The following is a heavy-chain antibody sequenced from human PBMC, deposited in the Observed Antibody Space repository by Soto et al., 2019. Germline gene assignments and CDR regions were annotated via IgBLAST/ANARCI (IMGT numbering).Heavy chain of an antibody. CDR1: GGSISSGGYY. D-gene: IGHD3-22*01. Sequence: SETLSLTCTVSGGSISSGGYYWSWIRQHPGKGLEWIGYIYYSGSTYYNPSLKSRVTISVDPSNNQFSLKLSSVTAADTAVYYCARASYDSSTYYLDYWGQGTLVTVSS. CDR3: ARASYDSSTYYLDY. V-gene: IGHV4-30-4*08. CDR2: IYYSGST. J-gene: IGHJ4*02.